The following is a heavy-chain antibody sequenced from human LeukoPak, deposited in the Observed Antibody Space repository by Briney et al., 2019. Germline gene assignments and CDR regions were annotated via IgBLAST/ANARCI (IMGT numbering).Heavy chain of an antibody. V-gene: IGHV3-74*01. CDR1: GITFSNYY. Sequence: GGSLRLSCAASGITFSNYYMHWVRQAPGKGLVWVSHIIQDGSSTSYADSVKGRFTISRDNAKNTLYLQMNSLRAEDTAVYYCATDDYRGLGYWGQGTLVTVSS. CDR3: ATDDYRGLGY. D-gene: IGHD4-11*01. J-gene: IGHJ4*02. CDR2: IIQDGSST.